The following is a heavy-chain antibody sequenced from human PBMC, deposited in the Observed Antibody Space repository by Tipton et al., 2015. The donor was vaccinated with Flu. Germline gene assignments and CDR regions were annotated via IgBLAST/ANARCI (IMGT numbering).Heavy chain of an antibody. J-gene: IGHJ6*02. Sequence: TLSLTCTVSGGSIRSSTDFWAWIRQSPGKGLEWIGTIYYTGSTYYNVSLKSRVTISVDTSKNQFSLKLSSVTAADTAVYYCAREVGPQIKVTGGMDVWGQGTTVTVSS. CDR1: GGSIRSSTDF. CDR3: AREVGPQIKVTGGMDV. CDR2: IYYTGST. D-gene: IGHD2-21*02. V-gene: IGHV4-39*07.